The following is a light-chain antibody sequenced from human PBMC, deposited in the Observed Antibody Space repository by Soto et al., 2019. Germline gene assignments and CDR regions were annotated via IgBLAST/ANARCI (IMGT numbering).Light chain of an antibody. CDR3: RQYYSSPWT. V-gene: IGKV3-15*01. J-gene: IGKJ1*01. Sequence: IVMTQSPATLSVVPGGRATLSCRASQSVSSNLAWYQHRPGQAPRLLTYGASTRATGIPARFSGSVSGTDFTLTISSLQADDVAVYYCRQYYSSPWTFGQGTKVDI. CDR2: GAS. CDR1: QSVSSN.